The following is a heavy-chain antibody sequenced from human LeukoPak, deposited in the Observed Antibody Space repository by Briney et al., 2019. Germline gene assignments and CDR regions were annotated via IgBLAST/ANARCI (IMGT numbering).Heavy chain of an antibody. V-gene: IGHV1-69*04. D-gene: IGHD6-19*01. CDR3: ARDFSSGWPPGY. CDR1: GGTFSSYA. J-gene: IGHJ4*02. Sequence: SVKVSCKASGGTFSSYAISWVRQAPGQGLEWMGRIIPILGIANYAQMFQGRVTITADKSTSTAYMELSSLRSEDTAVYYCARDFSSGWPPGYWGQGTLVTVSS. CDR2: IIPILGIA.